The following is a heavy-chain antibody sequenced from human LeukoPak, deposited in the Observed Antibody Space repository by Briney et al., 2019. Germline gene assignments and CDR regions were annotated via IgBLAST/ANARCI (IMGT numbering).Heavy chain of an antibody. V-gene: IGHV3-49*04. D-gene: IGHD6-19*01. CDR3: TRSSSGWYSDY. CDR1: GFTFGDYG. CDR2: IRSKAYGGTT. Sequence: PGRSLRLSCTASGFTFGDYGMSWVRQAPGKGLEWVGFIRSKAYGGTTESAASVKGRFIISRDDFKSIAYLQMNSLKTEDTAVYYCTRSSSGWYSDYWGQGTLVTVSS. J-gene: IGHJ4*02.